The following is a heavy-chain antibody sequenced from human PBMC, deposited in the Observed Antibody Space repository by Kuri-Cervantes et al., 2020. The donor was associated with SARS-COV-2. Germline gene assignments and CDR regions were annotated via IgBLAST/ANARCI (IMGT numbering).Heavy chain of an antibody. V-gene: IGHV1-69*13. CDR2: IIPIFGTA. J-gene: IGHJ3*02. Sequence: SVHVSCKASGGTFSSYAISWVRQAPGQGLEWMGGIIPIFGTANYAQKFQGRVTITADESTSTAYLELSSLRSEDTAVYYCARDFYGGGNDDAFDIWGQGTMVTVSS. CDR3: ARDFYGGGNDDAFDI. CDR1: GGTFSSYA. D-gene: IGHD4-23*01.